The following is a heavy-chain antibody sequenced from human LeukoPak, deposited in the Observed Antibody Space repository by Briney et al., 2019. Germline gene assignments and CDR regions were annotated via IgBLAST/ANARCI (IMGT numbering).Heavy chain of an antibody. J-gene: IGHJ5*02. CDR1: GYTFTSYY. Sequence: ASVKVSCKASGYTFTSYYMHWVRQAPGQGLEWMGIINPSGGSTSYAQKFQGRVTMTRGMSTSTVYMELSSLRSEDTAVYYCARDPFGETPLFDPWGQGTLVTVSS. CDR2: INPSGGST. CDR3: ARDPFGETPLFDP. V-gene: IGHV1-46*01. D-gene: IGHD3-10*01.